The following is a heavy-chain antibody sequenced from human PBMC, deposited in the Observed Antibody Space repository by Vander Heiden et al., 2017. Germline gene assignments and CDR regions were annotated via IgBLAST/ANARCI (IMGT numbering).Heavy chain of an antibody. J-gene: IGHJ6*02. V-gene: IGHV1-69*01. D-gene: IGHD2-2*03. CDR3: ARDGYCSSTSCYPSYYYYGMDV. Sequence: QVQLVQSGAEVKKPGSSVTVSCKASAGTFSSYAISRVRQAPGQGLEWIGGIIPIFGTANYAQKFQGRVTITADESTSTAYMELSSLRSEDTAVYYCARDGYCSSTSCYPSYYYYGMDVWSQGTTVTVSS. CDR1: AGTFSSYA. CDR2: IIPIFGTA.